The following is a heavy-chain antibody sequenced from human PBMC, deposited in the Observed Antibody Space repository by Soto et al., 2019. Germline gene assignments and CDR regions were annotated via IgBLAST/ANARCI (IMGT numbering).Heavy chain of an antibody. D-gene: IGHD6-19*01. Sequence: ASVKIARKSCGYTFTVSAIDGVRQAPGQRLEWMGWINAGNGNTKYSQKFQGRVTITRDTSASTAYMELSSLRSEDTAVYYCARAVAVAADFDYWGQGTLVTVS. CDR2: INAGNGNT. J-gene: IGHJ4*02. CDR3: ARAVAVAADFDY. CDR1: GYTFTVSA. V-gene: IGHV1-3*01.